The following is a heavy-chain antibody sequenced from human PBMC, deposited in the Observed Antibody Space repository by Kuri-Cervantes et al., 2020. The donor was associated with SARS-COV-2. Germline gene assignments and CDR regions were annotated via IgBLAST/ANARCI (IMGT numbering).Heavy chain of an antibody. CDR1: GFTFSSYG. J-gene: IGHJ6*02. D-gene: IGHD6-19*01. V-gene: IGHV3-21*01. CDR3: ARKVRSSGSPCGMAV. CDR2: ISSSSSYI. Sequence: GESLKISCAASGFTFSSYGMHWVRQAPGKGLEWVSSISSSSSYIYYADSVKGRFTISRDNAKNSLYLQMNSLRAEDTAVYYCARKVRSSGSPCGMAVWGQGNTVHVSS.